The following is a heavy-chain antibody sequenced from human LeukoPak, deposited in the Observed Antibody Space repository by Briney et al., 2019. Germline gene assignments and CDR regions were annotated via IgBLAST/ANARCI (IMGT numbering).Heavy chain of an antibody. CDR3: ARAHNYDGRDYYYAFSDY. D-gene: IGHD3-22*01. V-gene: IGHV3-20*04. J-gene: IGHJ4*02. Sequence: GGSLRLYCAASGFNFDDYGMTWVRQAPGRGLEWFSGVNWSGSSTNYADSVKGRFTISRDSATNSLYLQMNSLRAEDTALYYCARAHNYDGRDYYYAFSDYWGQGTLVTVSS. CDR1: GFNFDDYG. CDR2: VNWSGSST.